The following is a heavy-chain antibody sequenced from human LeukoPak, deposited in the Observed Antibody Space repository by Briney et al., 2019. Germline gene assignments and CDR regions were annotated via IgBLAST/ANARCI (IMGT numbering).Heavy chain of an antibody. CDR3: ARDDSSGYYPY. D-gene: IGHD3-22*01. CDR2: INPSGGST. V-gene: IGHV1-46*01. Sequence: ASVKVSCKASGGTFSSYAISWVRQAPGQGLEWMGIINPSGGSTSYAQKFQGRVTMTRDTSTSSVYMELSSLRSEDTAVYYCARDDSSGYYPYWGQGTLVTVSS. CDR1: GGTFSSYA. J-gene: IGHJ4*02.